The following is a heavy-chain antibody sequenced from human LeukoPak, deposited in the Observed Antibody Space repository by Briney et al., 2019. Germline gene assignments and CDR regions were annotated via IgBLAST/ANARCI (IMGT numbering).Heavy chain of an antibody. CDR1: GYSFTTYW. V-gene: IGHV5-51*01. D-gene: IGHD1-14*01. CDR3: AKHTPVGNLRRVDAFDI. Sequence: GESLKISCKASGYSFTTYWIAWVRQMPGKGLEWMGIIYAGDSDTRYSPSFQGQVTISVGKSISTAYLQWSSLKTSDTAMYHCAKHTPVGNLRRVDAFDIWGQGTMVTVSS. J-gene: IGHJ3*02. CDR2: IYAGDSDT.